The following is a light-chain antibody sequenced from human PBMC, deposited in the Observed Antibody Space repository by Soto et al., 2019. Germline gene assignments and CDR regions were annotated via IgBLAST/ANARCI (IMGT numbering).Light chain of an antibody. J-gene: IGLJ1*01. CDR2: EVN. V-gene: IGLV2-14*01. CDR3: ASSSSGTILV. CDR1: RSDIGDSNF. Sequence: QSVLTQPASVSGSPGQSVSISCTGPRSDIGDSNFISWYQHSPGKAPRLLIYEVNNRPSGLSRRFSGSKAGNTASLTISGLLEDDEADYFCASSSSGTILVFGSGTKVTVL.